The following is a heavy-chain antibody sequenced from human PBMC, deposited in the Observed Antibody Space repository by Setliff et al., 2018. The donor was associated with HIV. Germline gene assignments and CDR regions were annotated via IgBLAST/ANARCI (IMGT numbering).Heavy chain of an antibody. Sequence: ASVKVSCKASGYTFTGYYMHWVRQAPGQGLEWMGWINPNNGGTNYAQKFQGRVTMTRDTSISTAYMELSRLRSDDTAVYYCARVRQVSDFGDYEYFFDSWGQGTLVTVSS. CDR1: GYTFTGYY. CDR3: ARVRQVSDFGDYEYFFDS. CDR2: INPNNGGT. V-gene: IGHV1-2*02. D-gene: IGHD4-17*01. J-gene: IGHJ4*02.